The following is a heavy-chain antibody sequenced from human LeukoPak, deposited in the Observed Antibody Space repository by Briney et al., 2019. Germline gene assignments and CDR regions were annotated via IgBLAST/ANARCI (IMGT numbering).Heavy chain of an antibody. Sequence: ASVKVSCTASGYTFTSYYMHCVRQAPGQGLEWMGIINPSGGSTSYAQKFQGRVTMTRDTSTSTVYMELSSLRSEDTAVYYCARDKRVVVVAATRYGMDVWGQGTTVTVSS. J-gene: IGHJ6*02. CDR1: GYTFTSYY. V-gene: IGHV1-46*01. CDR2: INPSGGST. CDR3: ARDKRVVVVAATRYGMDV. D-gene: IGHD2-15*01.